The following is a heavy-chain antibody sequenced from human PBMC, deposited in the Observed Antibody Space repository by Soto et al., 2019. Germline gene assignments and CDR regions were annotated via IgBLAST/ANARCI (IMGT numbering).Heavy chain of an antibody. J-gene: IGHJ6*02. CDR1: GLTISNAW. Sequence: EVQLVESGGGFIYPGGSLRLSCAASGLTISNAWMNWVRQAPGKGLEWVGRIKTNTEGGTTDYAAAVKGRFTVSRDDSTNTSYLQMNSLRTEDTAVYYCTTGSVEGVWGQGTTVTVSS. V-gene: IGHV3-15*07. D-gene: IGHD2-15*01. CDR2: IKTNTEGGTT. CDR3: TTGSVEGV.